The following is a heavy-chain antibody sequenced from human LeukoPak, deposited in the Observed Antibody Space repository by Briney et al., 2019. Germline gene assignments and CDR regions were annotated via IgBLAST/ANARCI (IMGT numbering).Heavy chain of an antibody. D-gene: IGHD6-13*01. V-gene: IGHV4-59*08. Sequence: PSETLSLTCTVSGGSISSCYWSWIWQPPGKGLEWIGYIYYSGSTNYNPSLKSRVTISVDTSKNQFSLKLSSVTAADTAVYYCARHPRVQQRAFDHWGQGTLVTVSS. CDR3: ARHPRVQQRAFDH. CDR2: IYYSGST. J-gene: IGHJ4*02. CDR1: GGSISSCY.